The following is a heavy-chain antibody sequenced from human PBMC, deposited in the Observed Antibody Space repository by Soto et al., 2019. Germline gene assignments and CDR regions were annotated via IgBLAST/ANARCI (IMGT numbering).Heavy chain of an antibody. CDR1: GGTFSSYA. CDR2: IIPIFGTA. V-gene: IGHV1-69*12. D-gene: IGHD5-12*01. J-gene: IGHJ6*02. Sequence: QVQLVQSGAEVKKPGSSVKVSCKASGGTFSSYAISWVRQAPGQGLEWMGGIIPIFGTANYAQKFQGRVTITAEESTSTAYMELSSLRSEDTAVYYCARDQRDGYKYPVSYSYGMDVWGQGTTVTVSS. CDR3: ARDQRDGYKYPVSYSYGMDV.